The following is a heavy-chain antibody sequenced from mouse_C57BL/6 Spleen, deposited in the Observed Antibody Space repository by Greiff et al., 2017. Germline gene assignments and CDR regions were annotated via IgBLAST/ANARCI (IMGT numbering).Heavy chain of an antibody. CDR1: GFTFSSYA. D-gene: IGHD1-1*01. V-gene: IGHV5-4*03. CDR3: ARVITTVVGELFDY. CDR2: ISDGGSYT. J-gene: IGHJ2*01. Sequence: EVNVVESGGGLVKPGGSLKLSCAASGFTFSSYAMSWVRQTPEKRLEWVATISDGGSYTYYPDNVKGRFTISRDNAKNNLYLQMSHLKSEDTAMYYCARVITTVVGELFDYWGQGTTLTVSS.